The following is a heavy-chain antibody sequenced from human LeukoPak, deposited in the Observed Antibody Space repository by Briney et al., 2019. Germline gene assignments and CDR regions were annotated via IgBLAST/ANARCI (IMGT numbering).Heavy chain of an antibody. D-gene: IGHD6-13*01. J-gene: IGHJ4*02. CDR3: ARVEGIGYSSSPFDY. Sequence: SVKVSCKASGGTFSSYAISWVRQAPGQGLEWMGRIIPIFGIANYAQKFQGRVTITADKSTSTAYMELSSLRSEDTAVYYCARVEGIGYSSSPFDYWGQGTLVTVSS. V-gene: IGHV1-69*04. CDR2: IIPIFGIA. CDR1: GGTFSSYA.